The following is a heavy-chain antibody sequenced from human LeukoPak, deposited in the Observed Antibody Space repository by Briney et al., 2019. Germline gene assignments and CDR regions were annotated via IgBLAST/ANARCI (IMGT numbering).Heavy chain of an antibody. V-gene: IGHV3-49*04. D-gene: IGHD6-13*01. CDR2: IRSKAYSGTT. J-gene: IGHJ6*02. CDR3: TRDPVYSSSWYWALYYYYGMDV. CDR1: GFTFGDYA. Sequence: PGGSLRLSCTASGFTFGDYAMSWVRQAPGKGLEWVGFIRSKAYSGTTEYAASVKGRFTISRDDSKSTAYLQMNSLKTEDTAVYYCTRDPVYSSSWYWALYYYYGMDVWGQGTTVTVSS.